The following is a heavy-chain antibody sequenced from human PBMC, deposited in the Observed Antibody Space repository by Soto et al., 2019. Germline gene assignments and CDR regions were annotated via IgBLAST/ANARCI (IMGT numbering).Heavy chain of an antibody. CDR3: AGERWGGI. V-gene: IGHV4-30-4*01. Sequence: QVQLQESGPGLVKPSQTLSLTCTVSGGSISSGDYYWSWIRHPPGKGLEWIWYIYYIGSTYYNPSLKSRVPISVDTSKNHFPLRLSSVTAADTSVYYCAGERWGGIWGQATMVTVSS. CDR2: IYYIGST. CDR1: GGSISSGDYY. J-gene: IGHJ3*02. D-gene: IGHD3-16*01.